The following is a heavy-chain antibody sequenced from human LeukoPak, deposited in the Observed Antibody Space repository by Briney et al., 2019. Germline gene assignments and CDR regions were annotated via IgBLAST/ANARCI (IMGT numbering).Heavy chain of an antibody. CDR1: GGSFSGYY. CDR2: INHSGST. CDR3: ARGDRNIVVVVAAARAHYYFDY. J-gene: IGHJ4*02. V-gene: IGHV4-34*01. Sequence: SETLSLTCAVYGGSFSGYYWSWIRQPPGKGLEWIGEINHSGSTNYNPSLKSRVTISVDTSKNQFSLKLSSVTAADTAVYYCARGDRNIVVVVAAARAHYYFDYWGQGTLVTVPS. D-gene: IGHD2-15*01.